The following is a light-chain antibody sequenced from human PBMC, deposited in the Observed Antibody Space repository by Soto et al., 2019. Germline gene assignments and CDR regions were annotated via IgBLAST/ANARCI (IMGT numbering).Light chain of an antibody. CDR3: RSYTSISTYV. CDR1: SSDVGSYNR. J-gene: IGLJ1*01. V-gene: IGLV2-18*02. CDR2: DVS. Sequence: QSALTQPPSVSGSPVQSVAISCTGTSSDVGSYNRVSWYQQPPGTAPKLMIFDVSNRPSGVPDRFSGSKSGNTASLTISGLQAEDEVDYYCRSYTSISTYVFGSGPKVTVL.